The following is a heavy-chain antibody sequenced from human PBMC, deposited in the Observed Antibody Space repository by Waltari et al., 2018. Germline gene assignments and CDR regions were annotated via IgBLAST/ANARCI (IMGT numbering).Heavy chain of an antibody. J-gene: IGHJ4*02. V-gene: IGHV1-18*01. D-gene: IGHD4-17*01. Sequence: QLMQSGAEVKKPGASVRVSCKASGYTFTSYGINWVRQAPGRGLEWMGWISGYKGNINYAQGLQGRISMTTDTSTSTAYMELRSLTSDDTAVYYCARDRGPSAVTSFDSWGQGTLVTVSP. CDR3: ARDRGPSAVTSFDS. CDR2: ISGYKGNI. CDR1: GYTFTSYG.